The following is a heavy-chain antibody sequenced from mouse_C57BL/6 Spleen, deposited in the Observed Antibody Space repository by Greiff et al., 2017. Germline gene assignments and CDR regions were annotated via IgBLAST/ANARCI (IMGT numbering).Heavy chain of an antibody. CDR1: GYTFTSYW. V-gene: IGHV1-61*01. CDR2: IYPSDSET. CDR3: ARGRDYYYGSSYWYFDV. D-gene: IGHD1-1*01. J-gene: IGHJ1*03. Sequence: QVQLQQPGAELVRPGSSVKLSCKASGYTFTSYWMDWVKQRPGQGLEWIGNIYPSDSETHYNQKFKDKATLTVDKSSSTAYMQLSSLTSADSAVYYCARGRDYYYGSSYWYFDVWGTGTTVTVSS.